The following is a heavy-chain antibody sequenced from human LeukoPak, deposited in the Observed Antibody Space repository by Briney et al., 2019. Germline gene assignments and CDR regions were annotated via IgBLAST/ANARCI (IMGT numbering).Heavy chain of an antibody. V-gene: IGHV2-70*11. D-gene: IGHD6-6*01. CDR3: ARITAARLYAFDI. CDR2: IDWDDDK. J-gene: IGHJ3*02. Sequence: SGPTLVNPTQTLTLTCTFSGFSLSTSGMCVSWIRQPPGKALEWLARIDWDDDKYYSTSLKTRLTISKDTSKTQVVLTMTNMDPVDTATYYCARITAARLYAFDIWGQGTMVTVSS. CDR1: GFSLSTSGMC.